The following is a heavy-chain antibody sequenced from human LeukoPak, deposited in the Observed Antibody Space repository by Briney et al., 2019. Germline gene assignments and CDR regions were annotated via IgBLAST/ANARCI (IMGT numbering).Heavy chain of an antibody. J-gene: IGHJ4*02. Sequence: SETLSLTCSVSGGSISSSSYYWGWIRQPPGKGLEWIGSIYYSGSTYYNPSLKSRVTISVDRSKNEFSLKLSSVTAADTAVYYCARQEVAARPGYFDYWGQGTLVTVSS. D-gene: IGHD6-6*01. CDR1: GGSISSSSYY. CDR2: IYYSGST. CDR3: ARQEVAARPGYFDY. V-gene: IGHV4-39*01.